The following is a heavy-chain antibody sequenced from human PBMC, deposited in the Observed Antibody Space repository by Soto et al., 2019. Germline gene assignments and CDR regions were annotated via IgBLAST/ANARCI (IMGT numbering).Heavy chain of an antibody. J-gene: IGHJ6*03. CDR2: VCYSGST. CDR3: ASGTSYDAPTGFYTNYYMDL. CDR1: GDSHY. D-gene: IGHD3-3*01. V-gene: IGHV4-39*01. Sequence: QAQLRESGPGLVKPSETLSLTCTFSGDSHYWVWIRQPPGKGLEWIGSVCYSGSTCSRGTTYYNPSLKSRVTASVQSSENQLSLTLNFVTAADTAVYYCASGTSYDAPTGFYTNYYMDLWGRGTTVTVSS.